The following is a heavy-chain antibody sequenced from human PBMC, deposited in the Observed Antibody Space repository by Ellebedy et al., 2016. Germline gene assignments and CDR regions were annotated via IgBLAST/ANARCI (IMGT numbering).Heavy chain of an antibody. Sequence: GESLKISXVASGFKFSVYDIYWVRQATGQGLEWVSSIDIAGNTYYAGSVKGRFTISRDRAKNSVYLQMDSLTAGDTALYYCTRADQSDDSFDIWGQGTMVTVS. V-gene: IGHV3-13*01. CDR1: GFKFSVYD. D-gene: IGHD2-2*01. J-gene: IGHJ3*02. CDR2: IDIAGNT. CDR3: TRADQSDDSFDI.